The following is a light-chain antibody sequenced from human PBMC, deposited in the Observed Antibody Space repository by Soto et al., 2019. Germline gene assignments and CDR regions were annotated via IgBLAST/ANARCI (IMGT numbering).Light chain of an antibody. V-gene: IGKV3-20*01. J-gene: IGKJ1*01. Sequence: EIVLTQSPGILSLSPGERATLSCRASQPVSSSYLAWYQQQPGPAPRLLIYGASTRATGIPDRFSGSGSGTDFTLTISRLEPEDFAVYYCQQCGISTWPFGQGTKVDSK. CDR3: QQCGISTWP. CDR1: QPVSSSY. CDR2: GAS.